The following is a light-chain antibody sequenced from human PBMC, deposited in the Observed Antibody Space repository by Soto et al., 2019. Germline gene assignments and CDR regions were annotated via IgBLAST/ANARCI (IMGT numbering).Light chain of an antibody. Sequence: DIQMTQSPSSLSASVGDRISITCRSFQTIGHSLNWYQQKPGRAPQLLIFAASSLHSGVPPRFSGGGSGTHFTLTITTTQPEDAATYYCQQSYSVPYTFGQGTKVDIK. V-gene: IGKV1-39*01. CDR1: QTIGHS. J-gene: IGKJ2*01. CDR3: QQSYSVPYT. CDR2: AAS.